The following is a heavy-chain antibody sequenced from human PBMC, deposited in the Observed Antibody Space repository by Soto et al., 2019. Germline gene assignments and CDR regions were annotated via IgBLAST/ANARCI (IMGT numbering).Heavy chain of an antibody. Sequence: GESLKISCNGSGYSFTSYWIGWVRQMPGKGLEWMGIIYPGDSDTRYSPSFQGQVTISADKSISTAYLQWSSLKASDTAMYYCARQVTYGDYVGYYFGYWGQGTLVTVS. V-gene: IGHV5-51*01. CDR2: IYPGDSDT. CDR1: GYSFTSYW. D-gene: IGHD4-17*01. J-gene: IGHJ4*02. CDR3: ARQVTYGDYVGYYFGY.